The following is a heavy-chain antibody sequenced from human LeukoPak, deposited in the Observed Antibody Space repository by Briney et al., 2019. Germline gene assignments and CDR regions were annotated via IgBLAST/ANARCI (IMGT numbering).Heavy chain of an antibody. CDR2: IYYSGST. CDR1: GGSFSSYY. Sequence: PSETLSLTCAVYGGSFSSYYWGWIRQPPGKGLEWIGSIYYSGSTYYNPSLKSRVTISVDTSKNQFSLKLSSVTAADTAVYYCARLADITMVRGVGWFDPWGQGTLVTVSS. D-gene: IGHD3-10*01. CDR3: ARLADITMVRGVGWFDP. V-gene: IGHV4-39*01. J-gene: IGHJ5*02.